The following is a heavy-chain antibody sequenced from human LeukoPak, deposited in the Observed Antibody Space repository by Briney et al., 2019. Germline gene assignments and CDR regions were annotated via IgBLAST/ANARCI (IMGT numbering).Heavy chain of an antibody. V-gene: IGHV3-23*01. CDR1: GFTFSSYA. J-gene: IGHJ4*02. D-gene: IGHD3-3*01. Sequence: PGGSLRLSCAASGFTFSSYAMSWVRQAPGKGLEWVSAISGSGSSIYYADSVKGRFTISRDNSKNTLYLQMNSLRAEDTAVFYCAKGHHRGVVMGNYFDYWGQGTLVTVSS. CDR2: ISGSGSSI. CDR3: AKGHHRGVVMGNYFDY.